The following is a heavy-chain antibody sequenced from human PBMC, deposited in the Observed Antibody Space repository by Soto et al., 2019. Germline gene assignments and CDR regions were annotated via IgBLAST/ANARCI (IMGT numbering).Heavy chain of an antibody. CDR2: INPKNGAT. V-gene: IGHV1-2*02. J-gene: IGHJ5*01. Sequence: PEASVKVSCKASGYTFIEYYVNWVRQAPGQGLEWLGWINPKNGATRYAQKFQGRVILTPDTSISTVYMELGSLSSDDTAVYYFARDVPCPADPCRHNWFDSWGQGTQVTVSS. CDR1: GYTFIEYY. D-gene: IGHD2-15*01. CDR3: ARDVPCPADPCRHNWFDS.